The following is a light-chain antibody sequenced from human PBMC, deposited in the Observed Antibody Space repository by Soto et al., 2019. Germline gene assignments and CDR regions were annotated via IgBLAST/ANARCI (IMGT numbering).Light chain of an antibody. CDR3: AAGDDSLNGYV. CDR2: NNN. J-gene: IGLJ1*01. CDR1: SSNIGTNA. V-gene: IGLV1-44*01. Sequence: QSVLTQPPSASGTPGQRVTISCSGGSSNIGTNAVNWYQQLPGTAPKLLIYNNNQRPSGVPDRFSGSKSGTSASLAISGLQSEDEADYYCAAGDDSLNGYVFGTGTRSPS.